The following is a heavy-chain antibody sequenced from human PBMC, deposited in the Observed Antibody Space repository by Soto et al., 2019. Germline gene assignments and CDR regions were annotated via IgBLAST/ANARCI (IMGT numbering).Heavy chain of an antibody. CDR2: IYYSGST. CDR3: ARGSAAAGNFDY. J-gene: IGHJ4*02. Sequence: WTWIRQHPVKGLEWIGYIYYSGSTDYNPSLKSRVTISVDTSKNQFSLSLRSVTAADTAVYYCARGSAAAGNFDYWGQGILVTVSS. V-gene: IGHV4-31*02. D-gene: IGHD6-13*01.